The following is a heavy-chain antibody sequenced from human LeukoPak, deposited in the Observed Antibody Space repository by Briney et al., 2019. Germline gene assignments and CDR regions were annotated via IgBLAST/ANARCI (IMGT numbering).Heavy chain of an antibody. V-gene: IGHV4-34*01. D-gene: IGHD6-13*01. CDR3: ARSRGSSWYSVLNY. J-gene: IGHJ4*02. CDR2: INHSGST. CDR1: GGSFSGYY. Sequence: SETLSLTCAVYGGSFSGYYWSWIRQPPGKGLEWIGEINHSGSTNYNPSLKSRVTISVDTSKNQFSLKLSSVTAADTAVYYCARSRGSSWYSVLNYWGQGTLVTVSS.